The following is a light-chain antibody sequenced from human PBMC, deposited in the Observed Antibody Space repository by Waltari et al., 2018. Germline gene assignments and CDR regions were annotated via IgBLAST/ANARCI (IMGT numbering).Light chain of an antibody. Sequence: QSGLTQPASVSGSPGQSITVPCPGTSSDVGNSNLVSWYQQYPGKAPKLMVYEVTKRTSGVSDRFSGSKSGNTASLTISGLQSEDEADYYCCSYAGLGIYVFGTGTKVTVL. CDR2: EVT. J-gene: IGLJ1*01. CDR3: CSYAGLGIYV. V-gene: IGLV2-23*02. CDR1: SSDVGNSNL.